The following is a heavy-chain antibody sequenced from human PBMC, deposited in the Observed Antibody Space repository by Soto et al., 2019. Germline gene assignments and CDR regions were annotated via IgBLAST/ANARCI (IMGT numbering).Heavy chain of an antibody. V-gene: IGHV3-30-3*01. Sequence: GSLLLAGAASGFTFSSYAMHWVRQAPGKGLEWVAVISYDGSNKYYADSVKGRFTISRDNSKNTLYLQMNSLRAEDTAVYYCASSPDYYDSSGYPIDYWGQGTQVTVYS. CDR2: ISYDGSNK. J-gene: IGHJ4*02. D-gene: IGHD3-22*01. CDR1: GFTFSSYA. CDR3: ASSPDYYDSSGYPIDY.